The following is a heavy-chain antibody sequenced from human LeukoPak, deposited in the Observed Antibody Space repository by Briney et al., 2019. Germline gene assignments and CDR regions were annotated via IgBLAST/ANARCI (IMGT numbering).Heavy chain of an antibody. Sequence: SVKVSCKASRGTFSSYAISWVRQAPGQGLEWMGRIIPIFGTANYAQKFQGRVTITTDESTSTAYMELSSLRSEDTAVYYCARETDSSGYIVVYFDYWGQGTLVTVSS. CDR2: IIPIFGTA. D-gene: IGHD3-22*01. J-gene: IGHJ4*02. CDR1: RGTFSSYA. CDR3: ARETDSSGYIVVYFDY. V-gene: IGHV1-69*05.